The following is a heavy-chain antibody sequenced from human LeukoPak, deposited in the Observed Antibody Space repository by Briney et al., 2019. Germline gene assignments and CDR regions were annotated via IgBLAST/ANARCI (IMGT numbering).Heavy chain of an antibody. J-gene: IGHJ4*02. D-gene: IGHD1-26*01. CDR2: ISWNSGSI. CDR3: AKGTGRYWTFFDS. Sequence: PGGSLRLSCAASGFTFDDYAMHWVRQAPGRGLEWVSGISWNSGSIDYAHSVKGRFTISRDTAKNSLYLQMNSLRPEDTALYYCAKGTGRYWTFFDSWGQGTLVTVSS. CDR1: GFTFDDYA. V-gene: IGHV3-9*01.